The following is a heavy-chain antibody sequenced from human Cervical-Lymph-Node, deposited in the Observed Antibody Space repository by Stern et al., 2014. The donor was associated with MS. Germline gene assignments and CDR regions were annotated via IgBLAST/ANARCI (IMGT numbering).Heavy chain of an antibody. Sequence: QVQLQESGPGLVKPSETLSLSCTVSGASVSRGSYYWTWIRPPAGKGLEWIGYIYTSGSTSYDPSLKSRVTISLDTSKNQFSLKLTSVTAADTAMYYCASQWVADGLKYWGHGAMVTVSS. D-gene: IGHD6-19*01. J-gene: IGHJ3*01. V-gene: IGHV4-61*02. CDR2: IYTSGST. CDR1: GASVSRGSYY. CDR3: ASQWVADGLKY.